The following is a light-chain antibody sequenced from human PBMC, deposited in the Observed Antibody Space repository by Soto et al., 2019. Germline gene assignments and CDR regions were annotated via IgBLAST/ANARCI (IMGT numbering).Light chain of an antibody. CDR3: QQVHSFPIT. CDR2: AAS. CDR1: QGIGSW. J-gene: IGKJ5*01. Sequence: DIQMTQSPSAMSASVGGTVTITCRASQGIGSWLGWYQQKPGKAPKLLISAASTLQSGVPSRFSGSGSGTHFTLTISSLQPEDFATYYCQQVHSFPITFGQGTRLEIK. V-gene: IGKV1-12*01.